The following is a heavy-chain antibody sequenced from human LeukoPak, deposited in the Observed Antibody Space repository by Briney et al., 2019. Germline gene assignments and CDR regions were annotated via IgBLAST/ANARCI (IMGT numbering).Heavy chain of an antibody. Sequence: GGSLRLSCAASGFTFDDYAMHWVRQAPGKGLEWVSGISWNSGNIGYADSVKGRFTISRDNAKNSLYLQMNSLRAEDTALYYCAKDKGPYGSGPYYYYYGMDVWGQGTTVTVSS. D-gene: IGHD3-10*01. V-gene: IGHV3-9*01. J-gene: IGHJ6*02. CDR3: AKDKGPYGSGPYYYYYGMDV. CDR2: ISWNSGNI. CDR1: GFTFDDYA.